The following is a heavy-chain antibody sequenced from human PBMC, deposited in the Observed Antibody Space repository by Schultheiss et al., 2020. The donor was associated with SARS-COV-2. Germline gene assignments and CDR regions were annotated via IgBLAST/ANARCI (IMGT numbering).Heavy chain of an antibody. CDR1: GFTFSSYW. CDR2: IKQDGSEK. J-gene: IGHJ4*02. CDR3: ARGYSSSWYYY. D-gene: IGHD6-13*01. V-gene: IGHV3-7*03. Sequence: GGSLRLSCAASGFTFSSYWMSWVRQAPGKGLEWVANIKQDGSEKNYVDSVKGRFTISRDNAKNSLDLQMNSLRAEDTAVYYCARGYSSSWYYYWGQGTLVTVSS.